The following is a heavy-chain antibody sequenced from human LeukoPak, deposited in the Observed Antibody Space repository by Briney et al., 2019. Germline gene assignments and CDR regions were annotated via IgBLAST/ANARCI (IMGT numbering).Heavy chain of an antibody. V-gene: IGHV3-30*03. J-gene: IGHJ6*02. CDR3: ATSVVRGVRVPYYYYGMDV. Sequence: GGSLRLSCAASGFTFSSYGMHWVRQAPGKGLEWVAVISYDGSNKYYADSVKGRFTISRDNSKNTLYLQMNSLRAEDTAVYYCATSVVRGVRVPYYYYGMDVWGQGTTVTVSS. D-gene: IGHD3-10*01. CDR2: ISYDGSNK. CDR1: GFTFSSYG.